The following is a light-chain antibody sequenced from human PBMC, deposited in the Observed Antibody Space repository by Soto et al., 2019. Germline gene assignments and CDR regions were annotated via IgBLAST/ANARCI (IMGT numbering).Light chain of an antibody. V-gene: IGLV2-14*01. Sequence: QSALTQPASVSGSPGQSITISCTGTSSDVGGHNYVSWYQQHPGIAPKLMISEVSNRPSGVSNRFSGSKSGNTASLTISGRQAEDDADYYCSSYTTSSTLVFGGGTKLTVL. CDR1: SSDVGGHNY. CDR3: SSYTTSSTLV. CDR2: EVS. J-gene: IGLJ2*01.